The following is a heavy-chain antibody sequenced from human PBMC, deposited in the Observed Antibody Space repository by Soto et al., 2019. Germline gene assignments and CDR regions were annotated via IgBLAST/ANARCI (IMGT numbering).Heavy chain of an antibody. V-gene: IGHV4-34*01. CDR1: GGSFIGYY. D-gene: IGHD2-15*01. CDR2: INHSGST. CDR3: ARVPPPADIVVVVPSRGY. J-gene: IGHJ4*02. Sequence: SETLSLTCAVYGGSFIGYYWSWIRQPPGKGLEWIGEINHSGSTNYNPSLKSRVTISVDTSKNQFSLKLSSVTAADTAVYYCARVPPPADIVVVVPSRGYWGQGTLVTVSS.